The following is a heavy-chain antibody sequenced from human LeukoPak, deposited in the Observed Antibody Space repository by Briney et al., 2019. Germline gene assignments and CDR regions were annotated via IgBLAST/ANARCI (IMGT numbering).Heavy chain of an antibody. D-gene: IGHD6-13*01. CDR3: AREVAAAGTPMSG. CDR1: GYTFTSYD. CDR2: MNPNSGNT. J-gene: IGHJ4*02. V-gene: IGHV1-8*01. Sequence: ASVKVSCKPSGYTFTSYDINWVRQATGHGLEWMGWMNPNSGNTGYAQKFQGRVTMTRNTSISTAYMELSSLRSEDTAVYYCAREVAAAGTPMSGWGQGTLVTVSS.